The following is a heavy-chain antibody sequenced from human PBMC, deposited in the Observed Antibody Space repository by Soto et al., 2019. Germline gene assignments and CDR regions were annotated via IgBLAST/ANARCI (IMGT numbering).Heavy chain of an antibody. Sequence: EVQVLDSGGGLVQPGGSLRLSCAASGFTFNNYAMNWVRQAPGKGLEWVATISGTGGSTYYADSVKGRFTISRDNSKNTLYLQMNSLRVEDTAVYYCAKDRLGGNFDYWGQGTRVTVSS. V-gene: IGHV3-23*01. J-gene: IGHJ4*02. CDR2: ISGTGGST. CDR1: GFTFNNYA. CDR3: AKDRLGGNFDY.